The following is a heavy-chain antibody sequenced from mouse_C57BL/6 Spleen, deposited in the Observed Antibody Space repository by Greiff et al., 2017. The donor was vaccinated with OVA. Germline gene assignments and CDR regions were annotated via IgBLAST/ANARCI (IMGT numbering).Heavy chain of an antibody. CDR1: GYTFTDYN. CDR3: ARNGYYAMDY. CDR2: INPNNGGT. Sequence: VQLQQSGPELVKPGASVKMSCKASGYTFTDYNMHWVKQSHGKSLEWIGYINPNNGGTSFNQKFKGKATLTVHKSSSTAYRELRSLTSEDSAVYYCARNGYYAMDYWGQGTSVTVSS. V-gene: IGHV1-22*01. J-gene: IGHJ4*01.